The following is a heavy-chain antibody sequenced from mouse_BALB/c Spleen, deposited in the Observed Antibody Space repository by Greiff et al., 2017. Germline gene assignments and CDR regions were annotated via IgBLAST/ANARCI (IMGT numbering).Heavy chain of an antibody. CDR1: GFTFSSYA. J-gene: IGHJ2*01. CDR3: ARHNDGYYYFDY. D-gene: IGHD2-3*01. Sequence: EVKLVESGGGLVKPGGSLKLSCAASGFTFSSYAMSWVRQTPEKRLEWVATISSGGSYTYYPDSVKGRFTISRDNAKNTLYLQMSSLRSEDTAMYYCARHNDGYYYFDYWGQGTTLTVSS. CDR2: ISSGGSYT. V-gene: IGHV5-9-3*01.